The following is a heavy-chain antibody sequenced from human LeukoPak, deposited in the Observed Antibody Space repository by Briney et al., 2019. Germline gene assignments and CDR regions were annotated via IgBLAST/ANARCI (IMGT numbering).Heavy chain of an antibody. CDR1: GFTFSTYE. CDR2: IHYTGTT. CDR3: ARYALFSYYMDV. V-gene: IGHV4-59*01. J-gene: IGHJ6*03. Sequence: LRLSCAASGFTFSTYEMNWVRQPPGKGLEWIGSIHYTGTTYYNPSLKSRVTISVDTSKNQFSLKLRSVTAADTAVYYCARYALFSYYMDVWGKGTTVTVSS. D-gene: IGHD3-10*02.